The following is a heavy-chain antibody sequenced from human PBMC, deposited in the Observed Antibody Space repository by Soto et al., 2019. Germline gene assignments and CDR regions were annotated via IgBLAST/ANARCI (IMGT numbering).Heavy chain of an antibody. D-gene: IGHD3-3*01. J-gene: IGHJ6*01. V-gene: IGHV3-23*01. CDR3: GGWSNHSYPGRRMLEF. CDR2: ITDTGGDA. Sequence: GRSLRLSCVASGLTFGSRAMRRVRQSPGEGLEWVSTITDTGGDAKYADSVRGRFAISRDNSKKTLYLQMSALRAEDSDTYLCGGWSNHSYPGRRMLEFWG. CDR1: GLTFGSRA.